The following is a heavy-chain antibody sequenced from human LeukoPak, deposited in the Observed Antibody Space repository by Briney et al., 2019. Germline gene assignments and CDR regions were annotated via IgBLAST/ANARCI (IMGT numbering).Heavy chain of an antibody. CDR1: GFTFSSYS. CDR3: ARDITGDRFDY. Sequence: GGSLRLSCAASGFTFSSYSMNWVRQAPGKGLEWVSSISRSSSYIYYADSVKGRFTISRDNAKNSLYLQMNSLRAEDTAVYYCARDITGDRFDYWGQGTLVTVSS. CDR2: ISRSSSYI. V-gene: IGHV3-21*01. J-gene: IGHJ4*02. D-gene: IGHD7-27*01.